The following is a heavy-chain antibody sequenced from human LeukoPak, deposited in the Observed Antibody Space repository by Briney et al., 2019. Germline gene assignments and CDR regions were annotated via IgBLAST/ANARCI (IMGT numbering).Heavy chain of an antibody. CDR3: ASNTDYYDSSGCFDY. CDR2: INPNSGGT. Sequence: GASVKVSCKASGYTFTGYYMHWVRQAPGQGLEWMGWINPNSGGTNYAQKFQGRVTMTRDTSISTAYMELSRLRSDDTAVYYCASNTDYYDSSGCFDYWGQGTLATVSS. D-gene: IGHD3-22*01. CDR1: GYTFTGYY. V-gene: IGHV1-2*02. J-gene: IGHJ4*02.